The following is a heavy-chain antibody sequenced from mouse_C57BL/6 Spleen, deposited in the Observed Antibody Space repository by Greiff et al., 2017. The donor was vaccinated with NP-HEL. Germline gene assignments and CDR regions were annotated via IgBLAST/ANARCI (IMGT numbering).Heavy chain of an antibody. CDR3: APQLGRFDY. V-gene: IGHV1-26*01. J-gene: IGHJ2*01. CDR1: GYTFTDYY. Sequence: VQLQQSGPELVKPGASVKISCKASGYTFTDYYMNWVKQSHGKSLEWIGDINPNNGGTSYNQKFKGKATLTVDKSSSTAYMELRSLTSEDSAVYYCAPQLGRFDYWGQGTTLTVSS. D-gene: IGHD4-1*02. CDR2: INPNNGGT.